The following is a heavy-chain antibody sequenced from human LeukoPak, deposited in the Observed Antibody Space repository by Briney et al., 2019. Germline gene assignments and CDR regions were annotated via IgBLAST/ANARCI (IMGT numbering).Heavy chain of an antibody. CDR3: AKSDDYSFGY. Sequence: GGSLRLSCSASGFTFSSYAMHWVRQAPGKGLEYVSAISSNGGSTYYADSVKGRFTISRDNSKSTLYLQMNSLRAEDTAVYYCAKSDDYSFGYWGQGTLVTVSS. J-gene: IGHJ4*02. V-gene: IGHV3-64*04. CDR2: ISSNGGST. CDR1: GFTFSSYA. D-gene: IGHD3-16*01.